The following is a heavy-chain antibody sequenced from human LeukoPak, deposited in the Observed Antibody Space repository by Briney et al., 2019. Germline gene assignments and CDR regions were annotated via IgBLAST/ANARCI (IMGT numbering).Heavy chain of an antibody. CDR3: AREGRGQGDFWSGYYPDY. CDR2: VHFSGST. V-gene: IGHV4-59*12. J-gene: IGHJ4*02. Sequence: SETLSLTCTVYGASITNYYWGWIRQPPGKALEWLGYVHFSGSTNYNPSLRNRVLLSLEKSKNQVSLKVNSVTAADTAVYYCAREGRGQGDFWSGYYPDYWGQGTLVTVSS. CDR1: GASITNYY. D-gene: IGHD3-3*01.